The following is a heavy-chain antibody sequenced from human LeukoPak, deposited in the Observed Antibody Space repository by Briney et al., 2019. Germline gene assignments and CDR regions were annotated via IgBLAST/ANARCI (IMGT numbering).Heavy chain of an antibody. CDR2: IYYSGST. J-gene: IGHJ3*02. CDR3: ARVYPSVDNDAFDI. D-gene: IGHD3-9*01. Sequence: SETLSLTCSVSGGSITSHYWSWIRQPPGKGLEWIGYIYYSGSTNYNPSLKSRVTISVDTSKNQFSLKLSSVTAADTAVYYCARVYPSVDNDAFDIWGQGTMVTVSS. V-gene: IGHV4-59*11. CDR1: GGSITSHY.